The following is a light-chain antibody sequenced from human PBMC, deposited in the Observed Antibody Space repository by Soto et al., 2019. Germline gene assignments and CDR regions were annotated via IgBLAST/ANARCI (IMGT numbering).Light chain of an antibody. CDR1: QSVSSN. V-gene: IGKV3-15*01. CDR2: GAS. CDR3: QQYNNWPLT. J-gene: IGKJ4*01. Sequence: EIVMTQSPASLSVSPGGRPTLSCRASQSVSSNLAWYQQKRGQPPRLLIFGASTRATGIPARFSGSGSGTEFTLTISSLQSEDFAVYYCQQYNNWPLTFGGGTKVEIK.